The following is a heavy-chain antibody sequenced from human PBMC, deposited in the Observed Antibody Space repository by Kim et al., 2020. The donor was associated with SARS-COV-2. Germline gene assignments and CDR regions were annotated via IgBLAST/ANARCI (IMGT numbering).Heavy chain of an antibody. J-gene: IGHJ4*02. CDR3: ASMGGSSPFDY. V-gene: IGHV4-59*13. CDR1: GGSISSYY. Sequence: SETLSLTCTVSGGSISSYYWSWIRQPPGKGLEWIGYIYYSGSTNYNPSLKSRVTISVDTSKNQFSLKLSSVTAADTAVYYCASMGGSSPFDYWGQGTLVTVSS. D-gene: IGHD1-26*01. CDR2: IYYSGST.